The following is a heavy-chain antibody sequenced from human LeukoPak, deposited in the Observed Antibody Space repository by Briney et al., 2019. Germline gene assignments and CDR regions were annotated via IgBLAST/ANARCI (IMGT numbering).Heavy chain of an antibody. V-gene: IGHV1-69*13. J-gene: IGHJ5*02. Sequence: SVKVSCKAPGGTFSSYAISWVRQAPGQGLEWMGGIIPIFGTANYAQKFQGRVTITADESTSTAYMELSSLRSEDTAVYYCARVLGSVGDWFDPWGQGTLVTVSS. CDR3: ARVLGSVGDWFDP. CDR2: IIPIFGTA. CDR1: GGTFSSYA. D-gene: IGHD1-26*01.